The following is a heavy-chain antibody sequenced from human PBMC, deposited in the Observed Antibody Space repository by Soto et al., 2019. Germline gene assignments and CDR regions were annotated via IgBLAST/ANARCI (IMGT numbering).Heavy chain of an antibody. CDR3: TRGGTTLPLDV. CDR1: RYSFNHSW. D-gene: IGHD2-2*01. J-gene: IGHJ6*02. CDR2: IDPTDSHP. V-gene: IGHV5-10-1*01. Sequence: PGDSLKISCEASRYSFNHSWINWARPMPGKGLGWMGRIDPTDSHPNYSPSFQGHVTVSVDRSISTAYLQWSSLKASDSAVYYCTRGGTTLPLDVWGQGTTVTVSS.